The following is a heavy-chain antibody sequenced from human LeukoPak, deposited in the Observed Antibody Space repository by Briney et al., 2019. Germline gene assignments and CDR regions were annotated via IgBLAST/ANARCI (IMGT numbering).Heavy chain of an antibody. J-gene: IGHJ4*02. D-gene: IGHD4-23*01. CDR1: GGSISSGGYY. V-gene: IGHV4-31*03. Sequence: PSETLSLTCTVSGGSISSGGYYWSWIRQHPGKGLEWIGYIYYSGSTYYNPSLKSRVTISVDTSKNQFSLKLSSVTAADMAVYYCARTTTVVTHYFDYWGQGTLVTVSS. CDR3: ARTTTVVTHYFDY. CDR2: IYYSGST.